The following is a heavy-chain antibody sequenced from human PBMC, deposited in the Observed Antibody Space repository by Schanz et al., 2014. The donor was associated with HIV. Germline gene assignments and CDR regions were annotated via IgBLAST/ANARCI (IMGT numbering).Heavy chain of an antibody. J-gene: IGHJ6*02. CDR2: ISYDGSNK. Sequence: QVQLVESGGGVVQPGRSLRLSCAVSGFTFSNYAMHWVRQAPGKGLEWVAVISYDGSNKYYADSVKGRFTISRDNSKKTLHLQMNSLRPEDTAVYYCSTDIAVAGRGGMDLWGQGTTVTVAS. V-gene: IGHV3-30-3*01. D-gene: IGHD6-19*01. CDR3: STDIAVAGRGGMDL. CDR1: GFTFSNYA.